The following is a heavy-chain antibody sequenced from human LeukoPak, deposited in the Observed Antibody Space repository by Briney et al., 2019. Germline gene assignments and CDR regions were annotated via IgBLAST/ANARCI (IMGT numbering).Heavy chain of an antibody. J-gene: IGHJ6*03. V-gene: IGHV1-58*02. D-gene: IGHD2-15*01. CDR2: IVVGSSDT. Sequence: SVKVSCRASGFAFSSSAMQWMRQARGQRLEWIGWIVVGSSDTKYAQKSQERVTITRDMSTSTAYMELSSLRSEDTAVYYCAAGSSYSLYYYYNMDVWGKGTTVTVSS. CDR3: AAGSSYSLYYYYNMDV. CDR1: GFAFSSSA.